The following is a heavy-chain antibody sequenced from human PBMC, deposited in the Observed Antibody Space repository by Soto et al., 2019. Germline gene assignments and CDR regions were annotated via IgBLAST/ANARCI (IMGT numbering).Heavy chain of an antibody. CDR3: AREAYDSSGSPVSAAFDI. D-gene: IGHD3-22*01. V-gene: IGHV1-69*13. J-gene: IGHJ3*02. CDR2: IIPIFGTA. CDR1: GGTFSSYA. Sequence: EASVKVSCKASGGTFSSYAISWVRQAPGQGLEWMGGIIPIFGTANYAQKFQGRVTITADESTSTAYMELSSLRSEDTAVYYCAREAYDSSGSPVSAAFDIWGQGTVVTVSS.